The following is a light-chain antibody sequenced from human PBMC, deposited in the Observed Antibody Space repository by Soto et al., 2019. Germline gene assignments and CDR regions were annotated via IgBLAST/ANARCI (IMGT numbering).Light chain of an antibody. Sequence: QSVLTQPPSTSGTPGQRVTVYWSGSSSNVGSNDVYWYQHVPGAAPNLLIYRNNRRPSVVPDRFSGSKSGSAVSLAISGLRSEDEADYYCESWDDTLSGPVFGGGTKLTVL. CDR2: RNN. V-gene: IGLV1-47*01. J-gene: IGLJ3*02. CDR3: ESWDDTLSGPV. CDR1: SSNVGSND.